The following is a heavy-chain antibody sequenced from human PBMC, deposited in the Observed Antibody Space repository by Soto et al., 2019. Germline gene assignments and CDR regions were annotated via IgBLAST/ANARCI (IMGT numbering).Heavy chain of an antibody. V-gene: IGHV3-11*01. J-gene: IGHJ6*02. CDR1: GFTFSDYY. CDR3: ARDLGVLLMFGELPNGMDF. CDR2: ISSSGSTI. D-gene: IGHD3-10*01. Sequence: GGSLRLSCVASGFTFSDYYMSWIRQAPGKGLEWVSYISSSGSTIYYADSVKGRFTISRDNAKNSLYLQMKSLRAEDTAVYYCARDLGVLLMFGELPNGMDFWGQGTTVTVSS.